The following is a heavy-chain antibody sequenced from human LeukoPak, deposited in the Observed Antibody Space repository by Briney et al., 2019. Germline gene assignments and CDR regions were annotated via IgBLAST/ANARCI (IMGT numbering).Heavy chain of an antibody. J-gene: IGHJ4*02. CDR1: GFTFSAYG. V-gene: IGHV3-48*01. Sequence: GGSLRPSCTASGFTFSAYGMNWVRQAPGKGLEWGSYISDSSSHIYYAGSVRGRFTISRDNAKNSLYLQLNSLRVEDTAVYYCARTGDLRMYYFDYWGQGTLVTVSS. D-gene: IGHD7-27*01. CDR2: ISDSSSHI. CDR3: ARTGDLRMYYFDY.